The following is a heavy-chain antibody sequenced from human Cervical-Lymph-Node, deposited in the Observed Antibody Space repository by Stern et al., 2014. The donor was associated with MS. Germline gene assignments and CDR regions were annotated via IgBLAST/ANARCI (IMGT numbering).Heavy chain of an antibody. V-gene: IGHV4-61*02. CDR1: GDSISSGNYY. Sequence: QLQLQESGPGLVKPSQTLSLTCTVSGDSISSGNYYWSWIRQPAGKGLEWIGRIYSSGTTYYNPSLRSRVTISIDTSNNLFSLKLSSVTATDTAVYYCATQGRALAPDWGQGTLVTVSS. J-gene: IGHJ4*02. CDR3: ATQGRALAPD. CDR2: IYSSGTT.